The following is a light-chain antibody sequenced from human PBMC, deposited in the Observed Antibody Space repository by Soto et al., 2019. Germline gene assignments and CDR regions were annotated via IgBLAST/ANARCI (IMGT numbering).Light chain of an antibody. CDR2: DVS. V-gene: IGLV2-14*01. CDR3: SSYTSSSTPGV. J-gene: IGLJ1*01. CDR1: SSDVGGYNY. Sequence: QSALTQPASVSGSPGQSITISCTGTSSDVGGYNYVSWYQQHPGKAPKLMIYDVSNRPSGVSNRFSGSKSGNTASPTISGLQAEDEADYYCSSYTSSSTPGVFGTGTKLTVL.